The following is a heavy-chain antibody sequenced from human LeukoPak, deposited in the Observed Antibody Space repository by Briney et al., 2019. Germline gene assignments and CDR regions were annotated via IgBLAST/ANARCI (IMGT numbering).Heavy chain of an antibody. J-gene: IGHJ4*02. V-gene: IGHV3-30*18. Sequence: GGSLRLSCAASGFTFSSYGMHWVRQAPGKGLEWVAVISYDGSNKYYADSVKGRFTISRDNAKNSLYLQMNSLRAEDMALYYCAKGYSSGWYNYFDYWGQGTLVTVSS. CDR2: ISYDGSNK. D-gene: IGHD6-19*01. CDR3: AKGYSSGWYNYFDY. CDR1: GFTFSSYG.